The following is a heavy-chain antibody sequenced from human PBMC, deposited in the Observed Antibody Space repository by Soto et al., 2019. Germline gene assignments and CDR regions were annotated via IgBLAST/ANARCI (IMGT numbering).Heavy chain of an antibody. V-gene: IGHV4-31*03. D-gene: IGHD2-2*02. CDR1: GGSISSGNYY. CDR2: IYYSGST. J-gene: IGHJ5*02. CDR3: ARVRVCSSANCYTGPFDP. Sequence: PSETLSLTCTVSGGSISSGNYYWSWIHQHPGKGLEWIGYIYYSGSTYYNPSLKSRVSMSVDTSKNHFSLQLTSVTAADTAVYYCARVRVCSSANCYTGPFDPWGQGTLVTVSS.